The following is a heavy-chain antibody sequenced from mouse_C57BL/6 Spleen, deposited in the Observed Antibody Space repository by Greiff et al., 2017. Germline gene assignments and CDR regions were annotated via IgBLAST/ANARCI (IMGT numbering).Heavy chain of an antibody. V-gene: IGHV5-17*01. Sequence: EVKVVESGGGLVKPGGSLKLSCAASGFTFSDYGMHWVRQAPEKGLEWVAYISSGSSTIYYADTVKGRFTISRDNAKNTLFLQMTSLRSEDTAMYYCARGYDGYYLYYYAMDYWGQGTSVTVSS. CDR1: GFTFSDYG. CDR2: ISSGSSTI. D-gene: IGHD2-3*01. J-gene: IGHJ4*01. CDR3: ARGYDGYYLYYYAMDY.